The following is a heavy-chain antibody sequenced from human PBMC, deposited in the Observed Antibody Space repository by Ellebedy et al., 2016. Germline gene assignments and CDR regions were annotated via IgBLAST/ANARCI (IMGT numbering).Heavy chain of an antibody. D-gene: IGHD3-10*01. J-gene: IGHJ3*02. CDR2: IYPGDSDT. CDR3: ARRQLDPRSPWFGAFDI. Sequence: GESLKISCRGSGYTFSSYWIGWVRQMPGQGLEWMGIIYPGDSDTRYNPSFQGQVTISADKSTSTAYLQWRSLKASDTAMYYCARRQLDPRSPWFGAFDIWGQGTMVTVSS. CDR1: GYTFSSYW. V-gene: IGHV5-51*01.